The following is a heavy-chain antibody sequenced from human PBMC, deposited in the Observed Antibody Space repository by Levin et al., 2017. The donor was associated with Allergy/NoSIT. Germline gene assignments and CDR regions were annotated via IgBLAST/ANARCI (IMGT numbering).Heavy chain of an antibody. CDR1: GFTFRNHG. D-gene: IGHD6-25*01. J-gene: IGHJ4*02. CDR3: VRDISATHLDY. Sequence: QAGGSLRLSCAASGFTFRNHGMHWVRQAPGKGLEWVAVIWYDGSNQYYADTVKGRFTISRDNSRNTLYLQMNSLRAEDTALYYCVRDISATHLDYWGPGTVVTVSS. CDR2: IWYDGSNQ. V-gene: IGHV3-33*01.